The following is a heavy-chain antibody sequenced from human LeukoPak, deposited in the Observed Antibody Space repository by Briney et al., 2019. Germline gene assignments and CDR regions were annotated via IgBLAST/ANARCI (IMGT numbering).Heavy chain of an antibody. J-gene: IGHJ4*02. CDR3: AKDLDIVVVPAATLDY. CDR2: ISYDGSNK. D-gene: IGHD2-2*01. V-gene: IGHV3-30*18. CDR1: GFTFSSYG. Sequence: GGSLRLSCAASGFTFSSYGMHWVRQAPGKGLEWVAVISYDGSNKYYADSVKGRFTISRGNSKNTLYLQMNSLRAEDTAVYYCAKDLDIVVVPAATLDYWGQGTLVTVSS.